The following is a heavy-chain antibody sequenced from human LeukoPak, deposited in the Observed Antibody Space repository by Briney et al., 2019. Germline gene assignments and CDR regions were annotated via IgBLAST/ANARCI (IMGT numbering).Heavy chain of an antibody. D-gene: IGHD6-13*01. CDR1: GFTFSSYW. V-gene: IGHV3-74*01. CDR3: ARSASSSWSPMSD. CDR2: INSDGSST. Sequence: PTGGSLRLSCATSGFTFSSYWMPWVRQAPGKGLVWVSRINSDGSSTSYADSVKGRFTISRDNAKNTLYLQMNSLRAEDTAVYYCARSASSSWSPMSDWGQGTLVTVSS. J-gene: IGHJ4*02.